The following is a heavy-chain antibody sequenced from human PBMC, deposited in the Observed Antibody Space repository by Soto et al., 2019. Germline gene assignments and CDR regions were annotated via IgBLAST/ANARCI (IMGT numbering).Heavy chain of an antibody. CDR3: ASYYYGSGSDPYYYYYGMDV. J-gene: IGHJ6*02. CDR1: GFTFSSYS. D-gene: IGHD3-10*01. CDR2: ISSSSSYI. Sequence: EVQLVESGGGLVKPGGSLRLSCAASGFTFSSYSMNWVRQAPGKGLEWVSSISSSSSYIYYADSVKGRFTISRDNAKNSLYLQMNSLRADDTAVYYCASYYYGSGSDPYYYYYGMDVWGQGTTVTVSS. V-gene: IGHV3-21*01.